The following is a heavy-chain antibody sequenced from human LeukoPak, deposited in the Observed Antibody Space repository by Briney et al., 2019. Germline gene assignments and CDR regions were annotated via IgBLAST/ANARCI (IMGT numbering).Heavy chain of an antibody. Sequence: GSLRLSCAASGFTFSSYWMSWIRQPPGKGLEWIGYIYRGETTNYNPSLKSRVTLSVDTSKNQISLKLNSVTAADTAVYYCATHWLEATKTYSYWFDPWGQGTLVTVSS. V-gene: IGHV4-4*09. CDR2: IYRGETT. CDR1: GFTFSSYW. D-gene: IGHD1/OR15-1a*01. J-gene: IGHJ5*02. CDR3: ATHWLEATKTYSYWFDP.